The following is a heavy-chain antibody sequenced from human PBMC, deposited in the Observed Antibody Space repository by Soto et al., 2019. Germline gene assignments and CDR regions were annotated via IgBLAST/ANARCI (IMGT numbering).Heavy chain of an antibody. CDR3: AKVKQQFIDY. CDR1: GFNFGSYV. CDR2: ISSSRTYI. Sequence: PGGSLRLSCATSGFNFGSYVMHWVRQAPGKGLEWVSSISSSRTYIYYADSVKGRFTISRDNAKNSLSLHMNSLRAEDTAVYYCAKVKQQFIDYWGQGTLVTVSS. J-gene: IGHJ4*02. D-gene: IGHD6-13*01. V-gene: IGHV3-21*04.